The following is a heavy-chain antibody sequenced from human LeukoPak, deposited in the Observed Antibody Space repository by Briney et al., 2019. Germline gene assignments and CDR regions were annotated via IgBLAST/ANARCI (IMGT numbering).Heavy chain of an antibody. D-gene: IGHD2-2*01. V-gene: IGHV4-39*01. CDR1: GGSISSSSYY. CDR2: IYYSGST. Sequence: SETLSLTCTVSGGSISSSSYYWGWIRQPPGKGLEWIGSIYYSGSTYYNPSLKSRVTISVDTSKNQFSLKLSSVTAADTAVYYCARRSYQSCWFDPWGQGTLVTVSS. CDR3: ARRSYQSCWFDP. J-gene: IGHJ5*02.